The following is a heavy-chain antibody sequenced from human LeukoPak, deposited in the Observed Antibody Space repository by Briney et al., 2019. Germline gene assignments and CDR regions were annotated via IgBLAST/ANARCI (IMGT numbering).Heavy chain of an antibody. CDR2: INTDGTVT. V-gene: IGHV3-74*01. Sequence: GGSLRLSCAASGFTFSKYWMLWVRQAPGKGLESVSRINTDGTVTTYADSVEGRFTVSRDNADNTMFLQMNSVRDEDTAVYYCATKQWLAPPPDSWGQGTPVTVSS. CDR3: ATKQWLAPPPDS. J-gene: IGHJ4*02. D-gene: IGHD6-19*01. CDR1: GFTFSKYW.